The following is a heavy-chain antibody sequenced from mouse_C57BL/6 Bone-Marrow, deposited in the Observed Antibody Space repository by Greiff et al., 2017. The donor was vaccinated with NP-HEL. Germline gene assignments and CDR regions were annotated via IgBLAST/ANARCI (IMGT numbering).Heavy chain of an antibody. J-gene: IGHJ2*01. V-gene: IGHV5-4*03. D-gene: IGHD1-1*01. Sequence: EVKLVESGGGLVKPGGSLKLSCAASGFTFSSYAMSWVRQTPEKRLEWVATISDGGSYTYYPDNVKGRFTISRDNAKNNLYLQMSHLKSEDTAMYYCARAPYYYGLDYWGQGTTLTVSS. CDR3: ARAPYYYGLDY. CDR1: GFTFSSYA. CDR2: ISDGGSYT.